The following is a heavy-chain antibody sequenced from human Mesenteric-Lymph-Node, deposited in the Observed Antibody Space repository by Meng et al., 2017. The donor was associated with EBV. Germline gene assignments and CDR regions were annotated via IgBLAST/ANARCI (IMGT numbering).Heavy chain of an antibody. V-gene: IGHV4-4*03. CDR3: ARDLEYGCGAGYCSWFDP. J-gene: IGHJ5*02. Sequence: VRLAGAGPWPCEPLVPLSLRRAVTGASINSDTWVGWVRQPPGKGLEWIGRIYHSGSTNYNPSLKSRVTISVDKSKNQFSLDLNSVTAADTAVYYCARDLEYGCGAGYCSWFDPWGQGTLVTVSS. D-gene: IGHD3-9*01. CDR2: IYHSGST. CDR1: GASINSDTW.